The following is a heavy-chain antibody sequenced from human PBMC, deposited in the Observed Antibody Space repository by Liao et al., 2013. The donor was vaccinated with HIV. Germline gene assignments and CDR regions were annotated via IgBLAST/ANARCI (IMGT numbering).Heavy chain of an antibody. CDR1: GGSFSGYY. CDR3: ARARDSGYDSYFDY. CDR2: INHSGST. J-gene: IGHJ4*01. D-gene: IGHD5-12*01. V-gene: IGHV4-34*01. Sequence: QVQLQQWGAGLLKPSETLSLTCAVYGGSFSGYYWSWIRQPPGKGLEWIGEINHSGSTNYNPSLKSRVTMSVDTSRNQFSLKLTSVTAADTAVYYCARARDSGYDSYFDYWARNPVHRLL.